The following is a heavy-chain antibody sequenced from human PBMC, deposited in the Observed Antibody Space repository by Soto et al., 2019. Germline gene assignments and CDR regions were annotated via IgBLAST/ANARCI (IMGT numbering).Heavy chain of an antibody. J-gene: IGHJ4*02. D-gene: IGHD2-2*01. CDR1: RGSFNAYS. CDR3: ARATAYCGRTTCYPFDY. CDR2: IHYSGTT. V-gene: IGHV4-34*01. Sequence: PSETLSLTCAVHRGSFNAYSWTWIRQPPGKGLEWIGRIHYSGTTYYNPSLRSRLTMSMDSSRNQFSLRLTSVTAADTAMYYCARATAYCGRTTCYPFDYWGQGTLVTVSS.